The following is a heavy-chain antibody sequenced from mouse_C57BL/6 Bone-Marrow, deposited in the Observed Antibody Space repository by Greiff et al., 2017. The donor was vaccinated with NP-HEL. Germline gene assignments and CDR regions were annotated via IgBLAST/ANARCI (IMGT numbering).Heavy chain of an antibody. D-gene: IGHD2-1*01. V-gene: IGHV3-6*01. CDR2: ISYDGSN. CDR1: GYSITSGYY. Sequence: EVKLMESGPGLVKPSQSLSLTCSVTGYSITSGYYWNWIRQFPGNKLEWMGYISYDGSNNYNPSFKNRISITRDTSKNQFFLKLNSVTTEDTATYYCAREGYGNNEGFAYWGQGTLVTVSA. J-gene: IGHJ3*01. CDR3: AREGYGNNEGFAY.